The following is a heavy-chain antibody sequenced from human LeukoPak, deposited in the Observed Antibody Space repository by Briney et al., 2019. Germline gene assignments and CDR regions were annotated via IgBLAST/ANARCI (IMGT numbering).Heavy chain of an antibody. CDR2: IRYDGSNK. Sequence: PGESLRLSCAASGFPFSSYGMHWVRPAPGKGLEWVAFIRYDGSNKYYADSVKGRFTISRDNSKNTQYLQMNSLRAEDTAVYYCAKPLYYYGSGSYYFFDYWGQGTLVTVSS. CDR3: AKPLYYYGSGSYYFFDY. V-gene: IGHV3-30*02. J-gene: IGHJ4*02. D-gene: IGHD3-10*01. CDR1: GFPFSSYG.